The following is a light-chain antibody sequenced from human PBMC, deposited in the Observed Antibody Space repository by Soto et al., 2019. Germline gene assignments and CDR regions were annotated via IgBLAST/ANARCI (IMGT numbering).Light chain of an antibody. CDR1: QSVSSN. CDR2: GAS. CDR3: QQYNNWPRT. V-gene: IGKV3-15*01. J-gene: IGKJ1*01. Sequence: RVMTQPPATLSVSPGERATLSCRASQSVSSNLAWYQQKPGQAPRLLIYGASTRATGIPARFSGSGSGTEFTLTISSLQSEDFAVYYCQQYNNWPRTFGQGTKVDI.